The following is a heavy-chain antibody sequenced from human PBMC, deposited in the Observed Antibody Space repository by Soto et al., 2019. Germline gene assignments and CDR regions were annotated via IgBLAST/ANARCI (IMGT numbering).Heavy chain of an antibody. CDR3: AKDPDFGHIVVVPAAILPDY. CDR1: GCPFISYG. D-gene: IGHD2-2*01. J-gene: IGHJ4*02. CDR2: ISYDGSNK. V-gene: IGHV3-30*18. Sequence: PGGSLRLSCTSSGCPFISYGMHWVRQAPGKGLEWVAVISYDGSNKYYADSVKGRFTISRDNSKNTLYLQMNSLRAEDTAVYYCAKDPDFGHIVVVPAAILPDYWGQGTLVTVSS.